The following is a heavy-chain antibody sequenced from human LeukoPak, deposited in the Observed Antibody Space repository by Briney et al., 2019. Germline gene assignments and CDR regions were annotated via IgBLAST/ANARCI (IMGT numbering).Heavy chain of an antibody. V-gene: IGHV3-48*04. CDR2: ISSSSSTI. J-gene: IGHJ4*02. D-gene: IGHD6-13*01. CDR3: ARDLRQYSSSWYDY. CDR1: GFTFSSYS. Sequence: QAGGSLRLSCAGSGFTFSSYSMNWVRQAPGKGLEWVSYISSSSSTIYYADSVKGRFTISRDNAKNSLYLQMNSLRAEDTAVYYCARDLRQYSSSWYDYWGQGTLVTVSS.